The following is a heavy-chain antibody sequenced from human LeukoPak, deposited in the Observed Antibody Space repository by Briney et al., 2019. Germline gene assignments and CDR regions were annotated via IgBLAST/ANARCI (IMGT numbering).Heavy chain of an antibody. CDR2: ISAYNGNT. CDR3: ARVEYYGSGSYGYYFDY. D-gene: IGHD3-10*01. J-gene: IGHJ4*02. Sequence: ASVKVSCKASGYTFTSYGISWVRQAPGQGLEWMGWISAYNGNTNYAQKLQGRVTMTTDTSTSTAYMELRSLRSDDTAVYYCARVEYYGSGSYGYYFDYWGQGTLVTVSS. V-gene: IGHV1-18*01. CDR1: GYTFTSYG.